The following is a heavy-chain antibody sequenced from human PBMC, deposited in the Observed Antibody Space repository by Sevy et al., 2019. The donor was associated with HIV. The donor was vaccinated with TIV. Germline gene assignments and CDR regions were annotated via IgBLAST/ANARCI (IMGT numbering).Heavy chain of an antibody. D-gene: IGHD2-8*01. CDR1: GGSISSSSYY. CDR2: IYYSGST. J-gene: IGHJ5*02. CDR3: ARHVPMVYAIRGWFDP. V-gene: IGHV4-39*01. Sequence: SETLSLTCTVSGGSISSSSYYWGWIRQPPGKGLEWIESIYYSGSTYYNPSLKSRVTISVDTSKNQFSLKLSSVTAADTAVYYCARHVPMVYAIRGWFDPWGQGTLVTVSS.